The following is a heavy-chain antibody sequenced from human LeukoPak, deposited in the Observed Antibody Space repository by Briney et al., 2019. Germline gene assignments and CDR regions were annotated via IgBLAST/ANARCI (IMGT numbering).Heavy chain of an antibody. Sequence: PGGSLRLSCAASGFTFSSYAISWVRQAPGKGLEWVSAISGSGGSTYYADSVKGRFTISRDNSKNTLYLQMNSLRAEDTAVYYCGGFEAAAGLDYWGQGTLVTVSS. CDR1: GFTFSSYA. J-gene: IGHJ4*02. CDR3: GGFEAAAGLDY. CDR2: ISGSGGST. D-gene: IGHD6-13*01. V-gene: IGHV3-23*01.